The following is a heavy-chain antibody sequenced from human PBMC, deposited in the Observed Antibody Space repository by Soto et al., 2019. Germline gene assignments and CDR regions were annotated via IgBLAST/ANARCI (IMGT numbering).Heavy chain of an antibody. CDR2: IIPILGIA. CDR3: ARVVGYYYDSSGSPYYGMDV. J-gene: IGHJ6*02. CDR1: GGTFSSYT. Sequence: SVKVSCKASGGTFSSYTISWVRQAPGQGLEWMGRIIPILGIANYAQKFQGRVTITADKSTSTAYMELSSLRSEDTAVYYCARVVGYYYDSSGSPYYGMDVWGQGTTVTVSS. D-gene: IGHD3-22*01. V-gene: IGHV1-69*02.